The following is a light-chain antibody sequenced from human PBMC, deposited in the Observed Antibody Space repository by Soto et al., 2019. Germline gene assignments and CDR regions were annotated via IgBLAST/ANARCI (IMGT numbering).Light chain of an antibody. Sequence: EIVLTQSPGTLSLSPGERATLSCRASQSVSSGFLAWYQQKPGQAPRLLIYGASSRATGIPDRFSGSGSGTEFTLTISSLQSEDFAVYYCQQYNNWPTWTFGQGTKVDIK. CDR3: QQYNNWPTWT. J-gene: IGKJ1*01. CDR2: GAS. CDR1: QSVSSGF. V-gene: IGKV3-20*01.